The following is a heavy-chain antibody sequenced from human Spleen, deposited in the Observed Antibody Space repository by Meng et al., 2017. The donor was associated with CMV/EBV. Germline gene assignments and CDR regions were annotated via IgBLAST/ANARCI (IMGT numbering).Heavy chain of an antibody. D-gene: IGHD5-12*01. CDR3: AREGYGGISPYFDL. J-gene: IGHJ2*01. CDR2: MNPNSGNT. Sequence: ASGYSFTEYGISWVRQAPGQGLEWMGWMNPNSGNTGYAQKFQGRVTITRNTSISTAYMELSSLRSEDTAVYYCAREGYGGISPYFDLWGRGTLVTVSS. CDR1: GYSFTEYG. V-gene: IGHV1-8*03.